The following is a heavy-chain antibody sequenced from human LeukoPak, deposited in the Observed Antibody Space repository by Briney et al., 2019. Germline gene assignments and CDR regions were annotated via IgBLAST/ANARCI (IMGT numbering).Heavy chain of an antibody. J-gene: IGHJ6*04. CDR2: ISSSSSYI. CDR3: ARDKIPPKSYYYGSGRGGYYYGMDV. Sequence: PGGTLRLSCAASGFTFSSNYMSWVRQAPGKGLEWVSSISSSSSYIYYADSVKGRFTISRDNAKNSLYLQMNSLRAEDTAVYYCARDKIPPKSYYYGSGRGGYYYGMDVWGKGTTVTVSS. D-gene: IGHD3-10*01. CDR1: GFTFSSNY. V-gene: IGHV3-21*01.